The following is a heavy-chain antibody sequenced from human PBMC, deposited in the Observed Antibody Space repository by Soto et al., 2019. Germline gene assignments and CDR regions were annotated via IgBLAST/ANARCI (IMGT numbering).Heavy chain of an antibody. D-gene: IGHD3-9*01. CDR2: IHPSGGST. V-gene: IGHV3-23*01. CDR3: AKDPSTGPPDC. CDR1: GFMFSSYG. Sequence: EVQLLESGGDLVQPGGSLRLSCAAAGFMFSSYGMSWVRQAPGKGLQWVATIHPSGGSTHYAESVRGRFTISRDNSRDTLYLQMNSLRAEDKAVYYCAKDPSTGPPDCWGQGALVTVSS. J-gene: IGHJ4*02.